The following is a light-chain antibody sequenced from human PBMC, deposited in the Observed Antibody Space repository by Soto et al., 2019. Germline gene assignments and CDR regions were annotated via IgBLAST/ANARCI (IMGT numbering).Light chain of an antibody. CDR1: QSVSSNS. CDR3: QQSGSSRKLT. V-gene: IGKV3-20*01. Sequence: EIVLTQSPGTLSVSPGERATLSCRASQSVSSNSLAWYQQKPGQAPTLLIYGASSRATGIPNRFSGSGSGTEFTLTISSLEPEDVAVYYCQQSGSSRKLTFGGGTKVEI. CDR2: GAS. J-gene: IGKJ4*01.